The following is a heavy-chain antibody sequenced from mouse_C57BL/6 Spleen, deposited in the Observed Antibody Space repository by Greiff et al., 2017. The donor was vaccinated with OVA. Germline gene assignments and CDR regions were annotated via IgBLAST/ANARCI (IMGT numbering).Heavy chain of an antibody. CDR2: IWSGGST. Sequence: QVQLKQSGPGLVQPSQSLSITCTVSGFSLTSYGVHWVRQSPGKGLEWLGVIWSGGSTDYNAAFISRLGISKDNSKSQVFFKMNSLQADDTAIYYCATSTVVARAMDYWGQGTSVTVSS. CDR1: GFSLTSYG. V-gene: IGHV2-2*01. CDR3: ATSTVVARAMDY. J-gene: IGHJ4*01. D-gene: IGHD1-1*01.